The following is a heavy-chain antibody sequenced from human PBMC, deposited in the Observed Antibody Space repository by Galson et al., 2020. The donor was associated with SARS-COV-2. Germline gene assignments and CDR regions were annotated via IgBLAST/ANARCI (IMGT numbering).Heavy chain of an antibody. CDR1: GGSISSGGYS. CDR2: IYHSGAT. CDR3: ARRYTYGLSPYWYFDL. J-gene: IGHJ2*01. V-gene: IGHV4-30-2*01. D-gene: IGHD5-18*01. Sequence: SETLSITCTVSGGSISSGGYSWTWIRQPPGKGLEWIGYIYHSGATHYNPSLKSRLTISVDRSKNQLSLDLRSASVADTAVYYCARRYTYGLSPYWYFDLWGRGTLVTVSS.